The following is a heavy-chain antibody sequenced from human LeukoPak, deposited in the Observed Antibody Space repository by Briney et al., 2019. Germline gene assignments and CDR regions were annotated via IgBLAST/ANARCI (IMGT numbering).Heavy chain of an antibody. D-gene: IGHD6-19*01. CDR1: GFTFSSYD. Sequence: QSGGSLRLSCAASGFTFSSYDMHWVRQATGKGLEWVSAIGTAGDTYYPGSVKGRFTISRENAKNSLYLQMNSLRAGDTAVYYCARDGPYSSGWNWFDPWGQGTLVTVSS. V-gene: IGHV3-13*01. CDR2: IGTAGDT. CDR3: ARDGPYSSGWNWFDP. J-gene: IGHJ5*02.